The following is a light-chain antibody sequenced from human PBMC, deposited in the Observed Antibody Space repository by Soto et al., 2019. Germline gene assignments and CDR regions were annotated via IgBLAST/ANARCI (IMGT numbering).Light chain of an antibody. CDR1: QSISSW. CDR3: QQYKSFSIT. V-gene: IGKV1-5*03. CDR2: KTS. Sequence: DIQMTQSPSTLPASVGDRVTITCRASQSISSWLAWYQQKPGKAPKLLIYKTSNLESGVPSRFSGSGSGTEFSLTISSLQPDDFATYYCQQYKSFSITFGGGTRMEIK. J-gene: IGKJ5*01.